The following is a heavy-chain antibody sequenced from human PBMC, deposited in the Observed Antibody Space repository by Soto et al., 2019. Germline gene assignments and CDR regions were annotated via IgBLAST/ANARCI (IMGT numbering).Heavy chain of an antibody. Sequence: ASVKVSCKASGYTFTSYGISWVRQAPGQGLEFMGWISAYNGNTNYAQKLQGRVTMTTDTSTSTAYMELRSLRSDDTAVYYCARGEAYYDFWSGSTHNYYYYGMDVWGQGTTVTVSS. V-gene: IGHV1-18*01. CDR2: ISAYNGNT. D-gene: IGHD3-3*01. CDR3: ARGEAYYDFWSGSTHNYYYYGMDV. J-gene: IGHJ6*02. CDR1: GYTFTSYG.